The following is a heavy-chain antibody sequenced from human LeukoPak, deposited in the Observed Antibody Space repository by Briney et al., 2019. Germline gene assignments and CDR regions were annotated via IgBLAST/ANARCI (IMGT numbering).Heavy chain of an antibody. D-gene: IGHD6-19*01. Sequence: GGSLRLSCAASGFTFSSCEMNWVRQAPGKGLEWVSYISSSSGTIYYADSVKGRFTISRDNAQNSLFLQLNSLRDEDTAVYYCARAQSRITVAGPYYFDYWGQGTLVTVSS. J-gene: IGHJ4*02. CDR1: GFTFSSCE. V-gene: IGHV3-48*03. CDR2: ISSSSGTI. CDR3: ARAQSRITVAGPYYFDY.